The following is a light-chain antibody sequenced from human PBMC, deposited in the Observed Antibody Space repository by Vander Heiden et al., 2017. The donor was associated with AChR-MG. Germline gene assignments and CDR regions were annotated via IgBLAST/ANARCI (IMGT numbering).Light chain of an antibody. CDR3: QHYNNPIT. V-gene: IGKV3-15*01. CDR1: QSVSSN. CDR2: GAS. J-gene: IGKJ5*01. Sequence: EIVMTQSPATLSVSPGERATLSCTASQSVSSNLAWYQQKPGQAPGLLIYGASTRATGSPARSSGSGSGTEFTLTISSRRSEDFAVYYWQHYNNPITFGQRTRLEIK.